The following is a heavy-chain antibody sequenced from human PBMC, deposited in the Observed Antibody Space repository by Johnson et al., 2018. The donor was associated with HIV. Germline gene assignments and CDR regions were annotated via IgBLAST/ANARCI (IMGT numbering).Heavy chain of an antibody. V-gene: IGHV3-9*01. CDR1: GFTFGDYA. CDR2: ISWNSVNI. Sequence: VQLVESGGGLVQPVRSLRLSCAASGFTFGDYAMHWVRQRPGKGLEWVSGISWNSVNIEYADSVKGRFTISRDNAKNSLYLQMNSLRAEGTAVYYCAREPALVGANGGWGAFDIWGQGTLVTVSS. D-gene: IGHD1-26*01. CDR3: AREPALVGANGGWGAFDI. J-gene: IGHJ3*02.